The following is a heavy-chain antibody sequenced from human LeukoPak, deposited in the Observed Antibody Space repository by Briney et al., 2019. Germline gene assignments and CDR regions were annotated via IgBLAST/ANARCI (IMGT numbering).Heavy chain of an antibody. Sequence: PGGSLRLSCAASGFTFSIYAMSWVRQAPGKGLEWVSAISGSGGSTYYADSVKGRFTISRDNSKNTLYLQMNSLRAEDTAVYYCAKDLDSSGYYTPDPWGQGTLVTVSS. CDR3: AKDLDSSGYYTPDP. CDR1: GFTFSIYA. J-gene: IGHJ5*02. D-gene: IGHD3-22*01. V-gene: IGHV3-23*01. CDR2: ISGSGGST.